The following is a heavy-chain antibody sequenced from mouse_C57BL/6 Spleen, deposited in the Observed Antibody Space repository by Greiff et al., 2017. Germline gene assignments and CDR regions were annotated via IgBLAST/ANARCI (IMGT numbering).Heavy chain of an antibody. J-gene: IGHJ3*01. CDR3: ARSSYYSNYPFAY. Sequence: EVQRVESGPELVKPGASVKISCKASGYSFTGYYMNWVKQSPEKSLEWIGEINPSTGGTTYNQKFKAKATLTVDKSSSTAYMQLKSLTSEDSAVYYCARSSYYSNYPFAYWGQGTLVTVSA. CDR2: INPSTGGT. V-gene: IGHV1-42*01. CDR1: GYSFTGYY. D-gene: IGHD2-5*01.